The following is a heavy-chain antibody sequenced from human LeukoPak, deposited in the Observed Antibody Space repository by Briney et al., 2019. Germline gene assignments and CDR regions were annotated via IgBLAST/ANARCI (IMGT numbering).Heavy chain of an antibody. J-gene: IGHJ4*02. D-gene: IGHD5-18*01. CDR2: ISGDGVGI. V-gene: IGHV3-23*01. Sequence: GGSLRLSCAASGFTFRNHAMSWVRQALGKGLEWVSSISGDGVGIDYASSVKGRFTISRDNSKNTLSLQMNSLRAEDTAVYYCAKGIELWLTYFDHWGQGTLVTASS. CDR3: AKGIELWLTYFDH. CDR1: GFTFRNHA.